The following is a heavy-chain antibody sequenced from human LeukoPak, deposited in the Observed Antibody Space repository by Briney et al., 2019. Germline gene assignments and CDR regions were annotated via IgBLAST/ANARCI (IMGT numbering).Heavy chain of an antibody. J-gene: IGHJ6*02. CDR1: GYTFTGYY. CDR2: INPNSGGT. V-gene: IGHV1-2*02. CDR3: SAAIAGHYYYYGMDV. Sequence: ASVKVSCTASGYTFTGYYMHWVRQAPGQGLEWMGWINPNSGGTNYAQKFQGRVTMTRDTSISTAYMELSRLRSDDTAVYYCSAAIAGHYYYYGMDVWGQGTTVTVSS. D-gene: IGHD2-2*02.